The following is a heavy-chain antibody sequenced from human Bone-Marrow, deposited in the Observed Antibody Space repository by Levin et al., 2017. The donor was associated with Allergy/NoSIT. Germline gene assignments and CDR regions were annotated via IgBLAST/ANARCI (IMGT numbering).Heavy chain of an antibody. CDR2: IKQDGSQT. J-gene: IGHJ4*02. V-gene: IGHV3-7*01. D-gene: IGHD5-24*01. CDR1: GFTLSRYW. CDR3: ARGQEWLTYYLDY. Sequence: SGGSLRLSCAASGFTLSRYWMTWVRQAPGKGLEWVANIKQDGSQTQYVDSVKGRFTISRDNAKNSLYLQMNSLTVEDTAIYYCARGQEWLTYYLDYWGQGILVTVSS.